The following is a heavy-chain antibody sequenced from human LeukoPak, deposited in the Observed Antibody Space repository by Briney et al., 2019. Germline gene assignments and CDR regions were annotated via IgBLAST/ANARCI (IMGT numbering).Heavy chain of an antibody. Sequence: GRSLRLSCAASGFTFDDYAMHWVRQAPGKGLAWVSGISWNSGSIGYADSVKGRFTISRDNAKNSLYLQMNSLRAEDTALYYCAKDRDLYYYYGMDVWGQGTTVTVSS. CDR2: ISWNSGSI. V-gene: IGHV3-9*01. CDR1: GFTFDDYA. J-gene: IGHJ6*02. CDR3: AKDRDLYYYYGMDV.